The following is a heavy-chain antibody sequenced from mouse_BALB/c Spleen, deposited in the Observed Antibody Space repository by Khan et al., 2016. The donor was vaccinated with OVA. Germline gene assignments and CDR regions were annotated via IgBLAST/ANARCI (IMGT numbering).Heavy chain of an antibody. CDR3: SRHDYVAWFTY. D-gene: IGHD2-4*01. J-gene: IGHJ3*01. CDR1: GYSFTTYY. CDR2: IDPFSGAT. Sequence: EVQLQQSGPELMKPGASVKISCKASGYSFTTYYIHWVMQSHGKSLEWIGYIDPFSGATTYNQKFRGKATLTVDTSSSTAYIHLSNLTSEDSAVYYCSRHDYVAWFTYWGQGTLVTVSA. V-gene: IGHV1S135*01.